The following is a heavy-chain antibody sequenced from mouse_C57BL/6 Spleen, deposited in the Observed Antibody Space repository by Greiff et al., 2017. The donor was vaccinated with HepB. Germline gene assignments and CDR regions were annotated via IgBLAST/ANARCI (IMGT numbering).Heavy chain of an antibody. CDR3: ARSANLWYFDV. V-gene: IGHV2-2*01. CDR2: IWSGGST. Sequence: QVQLKESGPGLVQPSQSLSITCTVSGFSLTSYGVHWVRQSPGRGLEWLGVIWSGGSTDYNAAFISRLSISKDNSKSQVFFKMNSLQADDTAIYYCARSANLWYFDVWGTGTTVTVSS. CDR1: GFSLTSYG. J-gene: IGHJ1*03. D-gene: IGHD3-3*01.